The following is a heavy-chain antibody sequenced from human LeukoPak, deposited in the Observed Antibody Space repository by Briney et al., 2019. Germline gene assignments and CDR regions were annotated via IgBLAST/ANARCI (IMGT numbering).Heavy chain of an antibody. Sequence: SETLSLTCTVSGGSISSGGYYWSWIRQHPGKGLEWIGYIYYSGSTYYNPSLKSRVTISVDTSTKNQFSLKLTSVTAADTAVYYCARHDISDSSGYYPLDYWGQGTLVTVSS. J-gene: IGHJ4*02. CDR2: IYYSGST. CDR3: ARHDISDSSGYYPLDY. V-gene: IGHV4-31*03. CDR1: GGSISSGGYY. D-gene: IGHD3-22*01.